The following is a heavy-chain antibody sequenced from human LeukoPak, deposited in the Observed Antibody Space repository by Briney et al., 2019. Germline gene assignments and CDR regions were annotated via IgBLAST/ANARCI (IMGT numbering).Heavy chain of an antibody. CDR2: INHSGST. J-gene: IGHJ4*02. Sequence: SGTLSLTCAVYGGSFSGYYWSWIRQPPGKGLEWMGEINHSGSTNYNPSLKSRVTISVDTSKNQFSLKLSSVTAADTAVYYCARELHSSGWYSVYYFDYWGQGTLVTVSS. CDR1: GGSFSGYY. CDR3: ARELHSSGWYSVYYFDY. V-gene: IGHV4-34*01. D-gene: IGHD6-19*01.